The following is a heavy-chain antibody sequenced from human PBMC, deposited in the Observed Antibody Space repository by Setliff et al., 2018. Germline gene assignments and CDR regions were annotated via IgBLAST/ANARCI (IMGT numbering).Heavy chain of an antibody. Sequence: PSETLSLTCTVSGGSISGYYWGWIRQPPGKGLEWIGNIYYTGSPSYSPSLGSRGTISVDTSKNKFSLSLSSVTAADTAVYYCARGGYNGYAVFDDWGQGALVTVSS. V-gene: IGHV4-59*01. D-gene: IGHD5-12*01. CDR1: GGSISGYY. CDR3: ARGGYNGYAVFDD. CDR2: IYYTGSP. J-gene: IGHJ4*02.